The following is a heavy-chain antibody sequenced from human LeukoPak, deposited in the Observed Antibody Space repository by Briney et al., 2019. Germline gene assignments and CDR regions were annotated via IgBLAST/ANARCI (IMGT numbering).Heavy chain of an antibody. CDR1: GGSISSSNW. CDR3: ARSSSWYYGMDV. V-gene: IGHV4-4*02. J-gene: IGHJ6*02. D-gene: IGHD6-13*01. Sequence: SETLSLTCAASGGSISSSNWWSWVRQPPGKGLEWIGEIYHSGSTNYNPSLKSRVTISVDKSKNQFSLRLSSVTAADTAVYYCARSSSWYYGMDVWGQGTTVTVSS. CDR2: IYHSGST.